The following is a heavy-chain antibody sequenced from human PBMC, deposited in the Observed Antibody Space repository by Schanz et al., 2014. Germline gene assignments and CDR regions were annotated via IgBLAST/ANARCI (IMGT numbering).Heavy chain of an antibody. D-gene: IGHD3-10*01. Sequence: QVQLVESGGGLVKPGGSLRLSCAASGFTFSDYYMSWIRQAPGKGLEWVSDISSGSSYANYADSVKGRFTISRDNAKSSLYLQVNSLRAEDTAVYYCARDYDDSRGYGSRYCLGDYIDVWGQGTMVTVSS. CDR3: ARDYDDSRGYGSRYCLGDYIDV. J-gene: IGHJ6*02. CDR1: GFTFSDYY. CDR2: ISSGSSYA. V-gene: IGHV3-11*05.